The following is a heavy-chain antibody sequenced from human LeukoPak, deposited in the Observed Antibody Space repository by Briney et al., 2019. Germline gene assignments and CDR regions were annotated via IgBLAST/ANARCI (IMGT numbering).Heavy chain of an antibody. Sequence: PGRSLRLSCAASGFTFSSYGMHWVRQAPGKGLEWVAVISYDGSNKYYADSVKGRFTISRDNSKNTLYLQMNSLRAEDTAVYYCAKDRASGWSYFDYWGQGTLVTVSS. CDR1: GFTFSSYG. V-gene: IGHV3-30*18. D-gene: IGHD6-19*01. CDR2: ISYDGSNK. J-gene: IGHJ4*02. CDR3: AKDRASGWSYFDY.